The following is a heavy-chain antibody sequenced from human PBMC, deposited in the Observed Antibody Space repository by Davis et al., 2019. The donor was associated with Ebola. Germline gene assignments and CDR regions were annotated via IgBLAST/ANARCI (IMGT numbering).Heavy chain of an antibody. CDR2: IYHSGST. J-gene: IGHJ3*02. CDR1: GGSISSYY. V-gene: IGHV4-59*01. D-gene: IGHD3-22*01. CDR3: ARVAYYYDSSGYNRGAFDI. Sequence: MPSETLSLTCTVSGGSISSYYWSWIRQPPGKGLEWIGYIYHSGSTNYNPSLKSRVTISVDTSKNQFSLKLSSVTAADTAVYYCARVAYYYDSSGYNRGAFDIWGQGTMVTVSS.